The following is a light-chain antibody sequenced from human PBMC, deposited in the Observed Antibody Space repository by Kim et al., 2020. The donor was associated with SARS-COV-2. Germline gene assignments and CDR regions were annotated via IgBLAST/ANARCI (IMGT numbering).Light chain of an antibody. CDR3: QQYLISPWT. Sequence: LSPGESATLSCRASQSVGSTYLAWYQQKPGQAPRLLIYGGSSRATGIPDRFSGSGSGTDFTLAISRLEPEDFAVYYCQQYLISPWTFGQGTKVEI. V-gene: IGKV3-20*01. CDR1: QSVGSTY. CDR2: GGS. J-gene: IGKJ1*01.